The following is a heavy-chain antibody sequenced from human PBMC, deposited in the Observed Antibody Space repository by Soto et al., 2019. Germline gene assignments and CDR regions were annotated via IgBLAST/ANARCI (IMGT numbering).Heavy chain of an antibody. CDR3: AKDVRAATGPDAFDI. D-gene: IGHD6-13*01. Sequence: GGSLRLSCAASGFTFSNCAMTWVRQAPGKGLEWVSAVSGSGRSTYYADSVKGRFTISRDNSKNTLYLQMNSLRVEDTALYYCAKDVRAATGPDAFDIWGQGRMVTVSS. V-gene: IGHV3-23*01. J-gene: IGHJ3*02. CDR1: GFTFSNCA. CDR2: VSGSGRST.